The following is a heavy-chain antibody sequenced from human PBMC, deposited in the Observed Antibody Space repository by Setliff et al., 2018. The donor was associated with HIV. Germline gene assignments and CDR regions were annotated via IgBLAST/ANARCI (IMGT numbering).Heavy chain of an antibody. CDR1: GGSMSSYY. D-gene: IGHD2-21*01. CDR3: ARVFPPTRGAPFGIPPGAFDI. V-gene: IGHV4-4*07. Sequence: LSLTYSVSGGSMSSYYWRWNRQTASKGLEWIGLIYTSGSIIYNPSLRSRVTMSVDTSKNQFSLKLSSVTVADTAVYYCARVFPPTRGAPFGIPPGAFDIWGQGTMVTVSS. CDR2: IYTSGSI. J-gene: IGHJ3*02.